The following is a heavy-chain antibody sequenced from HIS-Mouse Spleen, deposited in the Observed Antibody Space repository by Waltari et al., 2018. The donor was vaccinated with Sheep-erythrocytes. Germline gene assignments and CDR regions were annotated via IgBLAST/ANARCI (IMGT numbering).Heavy chain of an antibody. CDR1: GDSVPSNSAA. V-gene: IGHV6-1*01. Sequence: QVQLQQSGPGLVKPSQTLSLTCAISGDSVPSNSAAWNWCRQSPSRGLEWLGRTYYRSKWYNDYAVSVKSRITINPDTSKNQFSLQLNSVTPEVTAVYYCARARRRSITIFGGWFDPWGQGTLVTVSS. D-gene: IGHD3-3*01. CDR2: TYYRSKWYN. J-gene: IGHJ5*02. CDR3: ARARRRSITIFGGWFDP.